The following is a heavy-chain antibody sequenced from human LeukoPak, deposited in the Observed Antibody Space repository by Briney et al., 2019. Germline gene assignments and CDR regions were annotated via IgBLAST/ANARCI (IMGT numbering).Heavy chain of an antibody. D-gene: IGHD3-22*01. J-gene: IGHJ4*02. V-gene: IGHV3-74*03. CDR1: GFTFSSYW. Sequence: GGSLRLSCAASGFTFSSYWMHWVRQAPGKGLVWVSRINSDGSSTTYADSVKGRFTISRDNAKNTLYLQMNSLRAEDTAMYYYARQYSYDSSGYYPWDYWGQGTLVTVSS. CDR2: INSDGSST. CDR3: ARQYSYDSSGYYPWDY.